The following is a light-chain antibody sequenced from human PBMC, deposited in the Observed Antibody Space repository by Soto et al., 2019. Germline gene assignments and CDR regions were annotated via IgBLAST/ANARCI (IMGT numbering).Light chain of an antibody. J-gene: IGLJ1*01. CDR3: CSYAGSYTFVV. CDR2: EVR. CDR1: SGDIGGYNF. V-gene: IGLV2-14*01. Sequence: QSVLTQPASVSGSPGQSITISCSGSSGDIGGYNFVSWYQHLPGKAPKLIIFEVRFRPSGVSNRFSGSKSGDTASLTISGLQAEDEADYYCCSYAGSYTFVVFGTGTKVTVL.